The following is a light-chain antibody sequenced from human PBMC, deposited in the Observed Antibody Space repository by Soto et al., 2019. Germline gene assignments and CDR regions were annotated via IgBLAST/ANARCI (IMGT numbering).Light chain of an antibody. Sequence: DIQLTQSPSTLSASVGDRVTLTCLASQTINSWLAWYQQKPGKAPKLLIYDASNLESGVPSRFSGSRSGTEFTLTISSPQPDDSATYYCQQYNSYSEAFGQGTKVDI. J-gene: IGKJ1*01. CDR2: DAS. V-gene: IGKV1-5*01. CDR3: QQYNSYSEA. CDR1: QTINSW.